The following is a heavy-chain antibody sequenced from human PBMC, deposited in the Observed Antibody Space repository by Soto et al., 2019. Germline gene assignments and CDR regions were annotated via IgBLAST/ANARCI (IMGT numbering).Heavy chain of an antibody. Sequence: QVQLQESGPGLVKPSQTLSLTCTVSGGSISSGGYYWSWIRQHPGKGLEWIGYIYYSGSTYYSPSLKSRVTISVDTSKNQFSLKLSSVTAADTAVYYCARGGYCSSTSCYAGLDYWGQGTLVTVSS. CDR3: ARGGYCSSTSCYAGLDY. D-gene: IGHD2-2*01. CDR1: GGSISSGGYY. CDR2: IYYSGST. V-gene: IGHV4-31*03. J-gene: IGHJ4*02.